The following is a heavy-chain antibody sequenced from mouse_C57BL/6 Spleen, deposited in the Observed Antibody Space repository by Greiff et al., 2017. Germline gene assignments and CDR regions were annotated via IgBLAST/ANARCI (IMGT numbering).Heavy chain of an antibody. CDR1: GYTFTDYY. Sequence: VQLQQSGPELVQPGASVKISCKASGYTFTDYYMNWVKQSHGKSLEWIGDINPNNGGTSYNQKFKGKATLTVDKSSSTAYMELRSLTSQDSAVYYCARSYDYYGSSLYSYAMDYWGQGTSATVSS. CDR3: ARSYDYYGSSLYSYAMDY. CDR2: INPNNGGT. V-gene: IGHV1-26*01. J-gene: IGHJ4*01. D-gene: IGHD1-1*01.